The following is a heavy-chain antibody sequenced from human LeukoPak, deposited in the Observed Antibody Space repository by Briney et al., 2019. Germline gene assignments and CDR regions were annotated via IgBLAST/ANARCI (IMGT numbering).Heavy chain of an antibody. CDR2: INSGGSST. CDR1: GFTFSSYW. V-gene: IGHV3-74*01. J-gene: IGHJ5*02. CDR3: ARVIRAYSSGWHNWFDP. D-gene: IGHD6-19*01. Sequence: GGSLRLSCAASGFTFSSYWMHWVRQAPGKGLVWVSRINSGGSSTSYADSVKGRFTISRDNAKNTLYLQMNSLRAEDTAVYYCARVIRAYSSGWHNWFDPWGQGTLVTVSS.